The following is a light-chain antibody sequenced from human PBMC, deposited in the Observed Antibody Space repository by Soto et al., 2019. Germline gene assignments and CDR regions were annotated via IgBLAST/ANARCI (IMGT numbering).Light chain of an antibody. CDR1: QSISSY. CDR3: QQFNNYLT. J-gene: IGKJ5*01. V-gene: IGKV1D-13*01. CDR2: DAS. Sequence: IQMTQSPSSLSASLGDRVTITCRASQSISSYLNWYQQKPGKAPKLLIYDASSLESGVPSRFSGSGSGTDFTLTISSLQPEDFATYYCQQFNNYLTFGQGTRLEIK.